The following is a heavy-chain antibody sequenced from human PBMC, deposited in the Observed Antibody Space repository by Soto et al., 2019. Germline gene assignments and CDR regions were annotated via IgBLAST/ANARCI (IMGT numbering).Heavy chain of an antibody. D-gene: IGHD2-2*01. CDR1: GDTFYNYA. CDR2: IIPIFGTA. Sequence: QVQLVQSGAEVKKPGSSVKVSCKDSGDTFYNYAISWVRQAPGQGLEWMGGIIPIFGTANYAQKFQGRVTITADESTSTAYMEMSSLRSDDTAAYYCARSAQDIILVPTAIGSLDYWGQGTLVTVSS. CDR3: ARSAQDIILVPTAIGSLDY. J-gene: IGHJ4*02. V-gene: IGHV1-69*12.